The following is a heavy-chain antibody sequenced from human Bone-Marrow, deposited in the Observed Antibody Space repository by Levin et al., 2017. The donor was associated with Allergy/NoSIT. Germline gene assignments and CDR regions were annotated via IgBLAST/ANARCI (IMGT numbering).Heavy chain of an antibody. CDR3: AREGKTQYSSGWLDY. D-gene: IGHD6-19*01. J-gene: IGHJ4*02. Sequence: GESLKISCAASGFTFSIYAMHWVRQAPGKGLEWVALILYDGSNKYYADSVKGRFTISRDTSKNTLFLQMNSLRVEDTAVYYCAREGKTQYSSGWLDYWGQGTLVAVSS. CDR1: GFTFSIYA. V-gene: IGHV3-30*04. CDR2: ILYDGSNK.